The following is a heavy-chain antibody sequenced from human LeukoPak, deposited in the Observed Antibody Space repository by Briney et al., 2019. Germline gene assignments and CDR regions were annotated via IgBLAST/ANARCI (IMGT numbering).Heavy chain of an antibody. CDR1: GYTFIDHY. J-gene: IGHJ3*02. D-gene: IGHD6-13*01. CDR2: ITPNSGGT. Sequence: ASVKVSCKASGYTFIDHYMHWVRQAPGQGLEWMGWITPNSGGTNYAQKFQGWVTMTWDTSISTAYMELTRLKSDDTAAYYCARGIRGHSVAFDIWGQGTMVTVSS. V-gene: IGHV1-2*04. CDR3: ARGIRGHSVAFDI.